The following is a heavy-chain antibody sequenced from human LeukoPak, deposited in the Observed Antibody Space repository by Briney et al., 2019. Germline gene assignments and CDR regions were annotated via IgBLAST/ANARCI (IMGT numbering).Heavy chain of an antibody. CDR3: ARIVVVAAAYFDY. CDR2: IFHSGNT. D-gene: IGHD2-15*01. V-gene: IGHV4-4*02. J-gene: IGHJ4*02. CDR1: GGSISNNYW. Sequence: SETLSLTCAVSGGSISNNYWWNWVRQPPGKGLEWIGEIFHSGNTNYNPSLKSRVTISVDKSKNQFSLKLSSVTAADTAVYYCARIVVVAAAYFDYWGQGTLVTVSS.